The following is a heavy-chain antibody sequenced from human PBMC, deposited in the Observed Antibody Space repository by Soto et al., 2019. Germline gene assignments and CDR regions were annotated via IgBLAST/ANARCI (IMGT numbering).Heavy chain of an antibody. CDR1: GGSFSGYY. V-gene: IGHV4-34*01. Sequence: PSDTLSLTCAVYGGSFSGYYWSWIRQPPGKGLEWIGEINHSGSTNYNPSLKSRVTISVDTSKNQFSLKLSSVTAADTAVYYCARGSRYYGSGNWFDPWGQGTLVTVSS. CDR2: INHSGST. CDR3: ARGSRYYGSGNWFDP. D-gene: IGHD3-10*01. J-gene: IGHJ5*02.